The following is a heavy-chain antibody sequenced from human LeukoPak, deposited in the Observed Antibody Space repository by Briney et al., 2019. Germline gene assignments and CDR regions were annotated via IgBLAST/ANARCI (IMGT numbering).Heavy chain of an antibody. Sequence: GSLRFSCAASAFTCSYYWMDWVRQAPGKGLVGVSHINSDGSSTSYADSVKGRFTISRDNDKNTLYPQMNSLRPEDTAVYYCARVRTNTYGFDYWGQGTLVSVSS. CDR2: INSDGSST. J-gene: IGHJ4*02. D-gene: IGHD5-18*01. CDR1: AFTCSYYW. CDR3: ARVRTNTYGFDY. V-gene: IGHV3-74*01.